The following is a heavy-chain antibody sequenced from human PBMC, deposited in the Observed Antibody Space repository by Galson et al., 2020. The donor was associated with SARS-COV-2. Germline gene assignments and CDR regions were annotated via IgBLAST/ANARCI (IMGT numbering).Heavy chain of an antibody. CDR3: ARDGRGGYSYGRFDP. CDR1: GFTFSSYA. V-gene: IGHV3-30-3*01. D-gene: IGHD5-18*01. Sequence: QAGGSLRLSCAASGFTFSSYAMHWVRQAPGKGLEWVAVISYDGSNKYYADSVKGRFTISRDNSKNTLYLQMNSLRAEDTAVYYCARDGRGGYSYGRFDPWGQGTLVTVSS. CDR2: ISYDGSNK. J-gene: IGHJ5*02.